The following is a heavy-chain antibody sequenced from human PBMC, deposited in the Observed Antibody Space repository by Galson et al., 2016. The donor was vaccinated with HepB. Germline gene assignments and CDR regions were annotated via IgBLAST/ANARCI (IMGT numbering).Heavy chain of an antibody. V-gene: IGHV3-21*01. CDR2: ISRSSRHI. CDR1: GFTFSSYN. CDR3: ARDREGTSWFSGDYDHDGMDV. J-gene: IGHJ6*02. Sequence: SLRLSCAASGFTFSSYNMNWVRQAPGKGLEWVSSISRSSRHIYYADSVKGRFTISRDNAKNSLYLQMNSLRVEDTAVYFCARDREGTSWFSGDYDHDGMDVWGQGTTVTVSS. D-gene: IGHD6-13*01.